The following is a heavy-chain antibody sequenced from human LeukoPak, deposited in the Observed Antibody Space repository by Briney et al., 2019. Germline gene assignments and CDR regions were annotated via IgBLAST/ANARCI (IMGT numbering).Heavy chain of an antibody. CDR2: ISGYNGKT. V-gene: IGHV1-18*01. D-gene: IGHD3-10*01. CDR1: GYTFTNYG. J-gene: IGHJ4*02. Sequence: GASVKVSCKASGYTFTNYGFSWVRQAPGQGLEWMGWISGYNGKTDYSQKLRGRVTMTTDTSTSTAYMELRSLTSDDTAVYYCARDVGVSQFDSWGQGTLVTVSS. CDR3: ARDVGVSQFDS.